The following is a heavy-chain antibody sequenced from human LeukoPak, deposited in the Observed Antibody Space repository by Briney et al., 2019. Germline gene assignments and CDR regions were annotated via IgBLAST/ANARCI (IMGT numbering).Heavy chain of an antibody. CDR1: GFTFSSYS. V-gene: IGHV3-21*01. D-gene: IGHD6-6*01. CDR3: ARDAPSGEYSSSALSFDY. J-gene: IGHJ4*02. CDR2: ISSSSSYI. Sequence: GGSLRLSCAASGFTFSSYSMNWVRQAPGKGLEWVSSISSSSSYIYYADSVKGRFTISRDNAKNSLYLQMNSLRAEDTAVYYCARDAPSGEYSSSALSFDYWGQGTLVTVSS.